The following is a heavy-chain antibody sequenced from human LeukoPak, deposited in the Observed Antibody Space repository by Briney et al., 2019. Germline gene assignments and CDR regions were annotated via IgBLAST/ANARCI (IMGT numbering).Heavy chain of an antibody. CDR1: GYTFSNYW. CDR3: VRDKPPPSYLGSGSLYGMDV. J-gene: IGHJ6*02. Sequence: GGSLRLSCAASGYTFSNYWMTWVRQAPGKGLEWVANIKPDGSEKNYLDSVKGRITISRDNAKNSLYLQLNSLRAEDGAVYYYVRDKPPPSYLGSGSLYGMDVWGRGTTVTVSS. CDR2: IKPDGSEK. V-gene: IGHV3-7*01. D-gene: IGHD3-10*02.